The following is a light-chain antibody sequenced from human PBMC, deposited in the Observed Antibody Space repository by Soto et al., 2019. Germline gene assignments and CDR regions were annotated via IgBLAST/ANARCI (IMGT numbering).Light chain of an antibody. CDR1: QSVSSN. CDR2: GAS. Sequence: EIVMTQSPATLYVYPGERATLSCRASQSVSSNLAWYQQKPGQAPRLLIYGASTRATGIPARFSGSGSGTEFTLTISSLQSEDFAVYYCQQYNNWPLTFGGGTKVEIK. CDR3: QQYNNWPLT. V-gene: IGKV3-15*01. J-gene: IGKJ4*01.